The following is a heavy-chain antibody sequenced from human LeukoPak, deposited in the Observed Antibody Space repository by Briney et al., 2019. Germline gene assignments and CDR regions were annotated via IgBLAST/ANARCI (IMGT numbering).Heavy chain of an antibody. CDR3: TVDIAMEAFDY. CDR1: GFTFGDYA. V-gene: IGHV3-49*04. D-gene: IGHD5-18*01. Sequence: GGSLRLSCTASGFTFGDYAMSWVRQAPGKGLEWVGFIRSKAYGGTTEYAASVKGRFTISRDDSKSIAYLQMNSLKTEDTAVYYSTVDIAMEAFDYWGQGTLVTVSS. J-gene: IGHJ4*02. CDR2: IRSKAYGGTT.